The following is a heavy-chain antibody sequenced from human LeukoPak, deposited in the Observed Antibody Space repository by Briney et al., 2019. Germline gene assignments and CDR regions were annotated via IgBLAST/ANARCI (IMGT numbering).Heavy chain of an antibody. CDR1: GFTFSLNE. CDR2: INGPASNI. J-gene: IGHJ6*03. Sequence: PGGSLRLSCAASGFTFSLNEMNWVRQAPGKGLEWVSYINGPASNIFYADSVKGRFTISRDNAKNSLYLQMNSLRVEDTAVYYCATTLSGWSPPQTSYYSYYMDVWGKGTTVTIS. CDR3: ATTLSGWSPPQTSYYSYYMDV. V-gene: IGHV3-48*03. D-gene: IGHD6-19*01.